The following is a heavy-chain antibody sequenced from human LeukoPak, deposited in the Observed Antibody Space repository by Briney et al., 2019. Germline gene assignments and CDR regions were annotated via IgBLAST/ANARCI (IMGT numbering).Heavy chain of an antibody. CDR1: GFTFSSYN. V-gene: IGHV3-21*01. CDR2: ISSSSSFI. D-gene: IGHD6-6*01. J-gene: IGHJ4*02. Sequence: GGSLRLSCAASGFTFSSYNMGWVRQAPGKGLEWVSSISSSSSFIHYADSLKGRFTISRDNAQNSLYLQMTSLRAEDTALYYCAMTDEYSSSATFNYWGQGTLVTVSS. CDR3: AMTDEYSSSATFNY.